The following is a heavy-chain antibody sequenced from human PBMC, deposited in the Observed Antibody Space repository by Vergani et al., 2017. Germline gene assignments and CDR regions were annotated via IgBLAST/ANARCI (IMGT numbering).Heavy chain of an antibody. J-gene: IGHJ6*03. D-gene: IGHD3-22*01. V-gene: IGHV1-8*01. CDR2: MNPNSGNT. Sequence: QVQLVQSGAEVKKPGASVKVSCKASGYTFTSYDINWVRQATGQGLEWMGWMNPNSGNTGYAQKFQGRVTMTRNTSISTAYMELSSLRSEDKAVYYCAGVGDSRRYYYYYYYMDVWGKGTTVTVSS. CDR3: AGVGDSRRYYYYYYYMDV. CDR1: GYTFTSYD.